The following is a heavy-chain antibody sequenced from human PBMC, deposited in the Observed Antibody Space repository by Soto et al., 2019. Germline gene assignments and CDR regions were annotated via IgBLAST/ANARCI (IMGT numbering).Heavy chain of an antibody. Sequence: GESLKISCKGSGYSFTSYWIGWVRQMPGKGLEWMGIIYPGDSDTRYSPSFQGQVTISADKSISTAYLQWSSLKASYTAMYYCARHYCRRTSCYPVYYYYYCMDIWGQGTTFTVSS. CDR3: ARHYCRRTSCYPVYYYYYCMDI. V-gene: IGHV5-51*01. J-gene: IGHJ6*02. CDR1: GYSFTSYW. D-gene: IGHD2-2*01. CDR2: IYPGDSDT.